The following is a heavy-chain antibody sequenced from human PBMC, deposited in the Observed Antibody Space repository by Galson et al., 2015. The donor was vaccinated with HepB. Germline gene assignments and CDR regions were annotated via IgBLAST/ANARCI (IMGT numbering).Heavy chain of an antibody. CDR2: IGVNPGNT. Sequence: SLRLSCAASGFTFSSLGMTWVRQAPGKGLECVSAIGVNPGNTDYADSVRGRLTISRDNSKNMLYLQMNNLRAEDTAVYYCANGTTNIDYWGQGTLVTVSS. CDR1: GFTFSSLG. D-gene: IGHD1-1*01. V-gene: IGHV3-23*01. CDR3: ANGTTNIDY. J-gene: IGHJ4*02.